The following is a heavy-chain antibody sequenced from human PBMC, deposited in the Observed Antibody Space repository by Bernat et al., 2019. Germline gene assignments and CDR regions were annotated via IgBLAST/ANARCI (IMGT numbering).Heavy chain of an antibody. CDR1: GFTFSSYA. CDR2: ISYDGSNK. D-gene: IGHD3-22*01. Sequence: QVQLVESGGGVVQPGRSLRLSCAASGFTFSSYAMHWVRQAPGKGLEWVAVISYDGSNKYYADSVKGRFTISRDNSKNTLYLQMNSLRAEDTAVYYCARAEVDYYDSSGYYYFDYWGQGTLVTVSS. CDR3: ARAEVDYYDSSGYYYFDY. V-gene: IGHV3-30-3*01. J-gene: IGHJ4*02.